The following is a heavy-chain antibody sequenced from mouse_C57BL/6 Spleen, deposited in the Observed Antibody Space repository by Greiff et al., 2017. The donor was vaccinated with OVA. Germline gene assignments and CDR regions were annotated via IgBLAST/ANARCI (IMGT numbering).Heavy chain of an antibody. J-gene: IGHJ2*01. Sequence: VQLQQSGPELVKPGASVKISCKASGYTFTDYYMNWVKQSHGKSLEWIGDINPNNGGTSYNQKFKGKATLTVDKSSSTAYMELRSLTSEDSAVYYCARYDDGYSNYFDYWGQGTTLTVSS. CDR2: INPNNGGT. D-gene: IGHD2-3*01. CDR3: ARYDDGYSNYFDY. V-gene: IGHV1-26*01. CDR1: GYTFTDYY.